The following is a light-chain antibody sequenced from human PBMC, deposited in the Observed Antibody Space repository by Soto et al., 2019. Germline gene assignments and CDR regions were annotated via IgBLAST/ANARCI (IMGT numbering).Light chain of an antibody. CDR1: QSVSSY. CDR3: EQRTDWPLT. V-gene: IGKV3-11*01. J-gene: IGKJ4*01. Sequence: EIVLTQSPATLSLSPGERATLSCRASQSVSSYLAWYQQKPGQAPRPLIYDASNRGTGIPARFSGSGSGTDFTLTIGSLEPEDFAVYYCEQRTDWPLTCGGGTKVEI. CDR2: DAS.